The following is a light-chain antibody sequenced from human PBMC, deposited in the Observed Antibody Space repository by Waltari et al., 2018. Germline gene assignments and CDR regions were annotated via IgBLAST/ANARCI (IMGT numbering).Light chain of an antibody. J-gene: IGKJ4*01. Sequence: DIVMTQTPLSLPVTPGEPASISCRSNQSLLHSNGKTYLYWYLQKAGQPPRLLIHRVSNRFSGVPDRFSGSGSGTDFTLKISRVEAEDFGIYYCMQALQTPLTFGGGTEVEIK. CDR3: MQALQTPLT. CDR1: QSLLHSNGKTY. V-gene: IGKV2-29*02. CDR2: RVS.